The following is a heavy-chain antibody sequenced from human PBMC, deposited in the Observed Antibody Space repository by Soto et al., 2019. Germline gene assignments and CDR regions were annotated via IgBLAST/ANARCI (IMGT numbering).Heavy chain of an antibody. CDR2: ISYSGNT. CDR3: ATMGTPATGLFYFDN. V-gene: IGHV4-30-4*01. D-gene: IGHD1-7*01. CDR1: GGSISSGHYY. Sequence: PSETLSLTCTVSGGSISSGHYYWSWIRQPPGKGLEWIGFISYSGNTYYSASLKSRVTISVDTSKNQFSLNLSFVTAAYTALYYCATMGTPATGLFYFDNWGQGTLVTVSS. J-gene: IGHJ4*02.